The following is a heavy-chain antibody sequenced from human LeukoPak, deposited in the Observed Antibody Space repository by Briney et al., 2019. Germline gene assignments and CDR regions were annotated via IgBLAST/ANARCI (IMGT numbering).Heavy chain of an antibody. CDR2: THYSGNG. J-gene: IGHJ2*01. CDR1: GGSMSGYY. Sequence: SETLSLTCTVSGGSMSGYYWSWIRQYPGKGLEWIGYTHYSGNGYNNPSLKSRVTILVGTSENQFSLKLNSVTAADTAVYFCARAILTASGFVWHFDLWGRGTLVTVSS. CDR3: ARAILTASGFVWHFDL. V-gene: IGHV4-31*03. D-gene: IGHD3-3*01.